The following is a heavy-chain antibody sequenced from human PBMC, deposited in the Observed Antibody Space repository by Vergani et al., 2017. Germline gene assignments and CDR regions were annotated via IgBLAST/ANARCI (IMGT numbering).Heavy chain of an antibody. V-gene: IGHV4-39*01. CDR2: IYYSGST. CDR3: ARSMITFGGVINWFDP. D-gene: IGHD3-16*01. Sequence: QLQLQESGPGLVKPSETLSLTCTVSGGSISSSSYYWGWIRQPPGKGLEWIGSIYYSGSTYYNPSLKSRVTISVDTSKNQFSLKLSSVTAADTDVYYCARSMITFGGVINWFDPWGQGTLVTVSS. CDR1: GGSISSSSYY. J-gene: IGHJ5*02.